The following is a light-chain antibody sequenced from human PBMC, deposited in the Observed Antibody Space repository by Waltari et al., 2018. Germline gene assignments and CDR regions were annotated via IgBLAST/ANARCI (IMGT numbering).Light chain of an antibody. CDR2: DDS. J-gene: IGLJ3*02. Sequence: YVLTQTPSVSVAPGQTATISCGGNKIGSKTVHWYRQKPGQAPVLVVYDDSDRPSEIPDRFSGSNSGTTGTRNINSFEAGDEGDDSCHVCDSSTDQWVFGGGTILTVL. CDR3: HVCDSSTDQWV. CDR1: KIGSKT. V-gene: IGLV3-21*02.